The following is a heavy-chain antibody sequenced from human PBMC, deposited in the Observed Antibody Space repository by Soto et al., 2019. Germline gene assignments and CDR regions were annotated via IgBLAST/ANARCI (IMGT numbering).Heavy chain of an antibody. CDR3: VRQGIGPLHGLVDV. CDR2: VYNTGGT. D-gene: IGHD3-10*01. CDR1: NGPTSSHN. J-gene: IGHJ6*01. V-gene: IGHV4-59*08. Sequence: QVQLQQSGPGLVKPSETLSLTCTVSNGPTSSHNWGWIRQPPGRGLEWIGYVYNTGGTSYNPTLRSRVTISADTSTKNISLTLSSVTAADTAVYYCVRQGIGPLHGLVDVWGQGTTVSVSS.